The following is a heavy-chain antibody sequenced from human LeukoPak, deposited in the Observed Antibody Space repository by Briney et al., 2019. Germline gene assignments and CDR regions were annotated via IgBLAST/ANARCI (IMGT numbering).Heavy chain of an antibody. Sequence: GGSLRLSCAASGFTFSRYWMTWVRQAPGKELEWVANIKEDGSQNYYVDSVKGRFTVSRDNARNSLYLQMNSLRAEDTAVYYCGRAGNTNWYEGDTWGQGTLVTVSS. CDR1: GFTFSRYW. CDR2: IKEDGSQN. V-gene: IGHV3-7*01. D-gene: IGHD1-1*01. J-gene: IGHJ5*02. CDR3: GRAGNTNWYEGDT.